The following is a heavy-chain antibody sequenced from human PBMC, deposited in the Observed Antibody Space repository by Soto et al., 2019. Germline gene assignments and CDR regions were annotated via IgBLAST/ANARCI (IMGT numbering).Heavy chain of an antibody. V-gene: IGHV3-15*01. CDR2: IKSKTDGGTT. Sequence: GGSLRLSCAASGFTFSNAWMSWVRQAPGKGLEWVGRIKSKTDGGTTDYAAPVKGRFTISRDDSKNTLYLQMNSLKTEDTAVYYCTTYQTGYSSSWPLWGQGTLVTVSS. J-gene: IGHJ4*02. CDR3: TTYQTGYSSSWPL. D-gene: IGHD6-13*01. CDR1: GFTFSNAW.